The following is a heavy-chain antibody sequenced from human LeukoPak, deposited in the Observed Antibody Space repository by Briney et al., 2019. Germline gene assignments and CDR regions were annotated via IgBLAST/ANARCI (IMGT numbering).Heavy chain of an antibody. CDR3: ARHRFEYSSSWYNAFDI. J-gene: IGHJ3*02. CDR2: IYPGDSDT. D-gene: IGHD6-13*01. V-gene: IGHV5-51*01. CDR1: GYSFTSYW. Sequence: GESLKISCKGSGYSFTSYWIGWVRQMPGKGLEWMGSIYPGDSDTRYSPSFQGQVTISADKSISTAYLQWSSLKASDTAMYYCARHRFEYSSSWYNAFDIWGQGTMVTVSS.